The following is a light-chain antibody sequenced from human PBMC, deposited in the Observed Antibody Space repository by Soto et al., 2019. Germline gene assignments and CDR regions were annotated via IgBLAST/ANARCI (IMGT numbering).Light chain of an antibody. Sequence: EIVLTQSPATLSVSPGERATLSCRASQSVSSNLAWYQQKPGQAPSLLIYGASTRATGTPARFSGSGSGTEFTLTISNLQPDDFATYYCQQYENYWTFGQGTKVDIK. J-gene: IGKJ1*01. CDR3: QQYENYWT. CDR2: GAS. V-gene: IGKV3-15*01. CDR1: QSVSSN.